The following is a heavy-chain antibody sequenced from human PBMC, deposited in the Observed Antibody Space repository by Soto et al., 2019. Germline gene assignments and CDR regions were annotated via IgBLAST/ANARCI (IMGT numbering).Heavy chain of an antibody. D-gene: IGHD3-10*01. CDR3: AKDKDYGSGSYSHWFDP. CDR2: ISGSGGST. V-gene: IGHV3-23*01. CDR1: GFTFSSYA. J-gene: IGHJ5*02. Sequence: EAQLLESGGGLVQPGGSLRLSCAASGFTFSSYAMSWVRQAPGKGLEWVSVISGSGGSTYYADSVKGRFTISRDNSKNTLYLQMNSLRAEDTAVYYCAKDKDYGSGSYSHWFDPWGQGTLVTVSS.